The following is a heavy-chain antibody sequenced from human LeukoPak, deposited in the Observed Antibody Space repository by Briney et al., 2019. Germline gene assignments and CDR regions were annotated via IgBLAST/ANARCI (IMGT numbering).Heavy chain of an antibody. Sequence: SGGSLRLSCAASGFTFSSYAMSWVRQAPGKGLEWVSAISGSGGSTYYADSVKGRFTISRDNSKNTLYLQMNSLRAEDTAVYCCAKDQWLVHIFDYWGQGALVTVSS. D-gene: IGHD6-19*01. J-gene: IGHJ4*02. CDR2: ISGSGGST. CDR3: AKDQWLVHIFDY. V-gene: IGHV3-23*01. CDR1: GFTFSSYA.